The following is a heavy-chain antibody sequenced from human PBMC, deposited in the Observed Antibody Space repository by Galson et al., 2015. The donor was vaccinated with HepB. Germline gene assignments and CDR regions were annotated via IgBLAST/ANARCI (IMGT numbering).Heavy chain of an antibody. CDR2: ISASNGNT. J-gene: IGHJ6*02. CDR1: GYTFTRFD. D-gene: IGHD2-15*01. V-gene: IGHV1-18*01. CDR3: ARGWGCSGGSCYPHYYYYYGMDV. Sequence: SVKVSCKASGYTFTRFDIIWVRQAPGQGPEWMGWISASNGNTNYAQKLQGRVSMTTDTSTTTAYMELRSLRSEDTAVYYCARGWGCSGGSCYPHYYYYYGMDVWGQGTTVTVSS.